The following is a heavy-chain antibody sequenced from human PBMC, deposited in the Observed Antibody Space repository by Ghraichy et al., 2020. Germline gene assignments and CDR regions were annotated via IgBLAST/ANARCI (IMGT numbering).Heavy chain of an antibody. D-gene: IGHD4-17*01. Sequence: SGPTLVKPTQTLTLTCTFSGFSLSTSGVGVGWIRQPPGKALEWLALIYWNDDKRYSPSLKSRLTITKDTSKNQVVLTMTNMDPVDTATYYCAHLAGYGDYSAPGYYYGMDVWGQGTTVTVSS. CDR2: IYWNDDK. CDR1: GFSLSTSGVG. J-gene: IGHJ6*02. V-gene: IGHV2-5*01. CDR3: AHLAGYGDYSAPGYYYGMDV.